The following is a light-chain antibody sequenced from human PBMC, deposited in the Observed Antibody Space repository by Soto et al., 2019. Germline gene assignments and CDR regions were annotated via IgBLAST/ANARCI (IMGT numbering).Light chain of an antibody. CDR3: SSYLSSTTPYV. CDR2: DVT. J-gene: IGLJ1*01. V-gene: IGLV2-14*01. Sequence: QSALTQPASVSGSPGQSITSSCTGTSSGVGGYAYVSWYQQHPGKAPKLMIYDVTNRPSGVSNRFSGSKSGDTASLTISGLQAEDEADYYCSSYLSSTTPYVFGTGTKVTV. CDR1: SSGVGGYAY.